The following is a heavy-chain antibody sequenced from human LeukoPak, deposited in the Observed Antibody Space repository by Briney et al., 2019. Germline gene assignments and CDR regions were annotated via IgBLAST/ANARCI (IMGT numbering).Heavy chain of an antibody. Sequence: SETLSLTCTVSGGSISSSSYYWGWLRQPPGKGLEWIGSIYYSGSTYYNPSLKSRVTISVDTSKNQFSLKLSSVTAADTAVYYCLAVAGTYWGQGTLVTVSS. CDR1: GGSISSSSYY. CDR3: LAVAGTY. CDR2: IYYSGST. V-gene: IGHV4-39*01. J-gene: IGHJ4*02. D-gene: IGHD6-19*01.